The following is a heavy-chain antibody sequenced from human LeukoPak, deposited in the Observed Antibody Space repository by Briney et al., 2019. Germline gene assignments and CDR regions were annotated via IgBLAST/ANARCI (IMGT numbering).Heavy chain of an antibody. V-gene: IGHV3-30*18. J-gene: IGHJ4*02. Sequence: GGSLRLSCAASGFTFSSYGMHWVRQAPGKGLEWVAVISYDGSNKYYADSVKGRFTISRDNSKNTLYLQINSLRAEDTAVYYCAKDRGVGAVLDLCDYWGQGTLVTVSS. CDR2: ISYDGSNK. CDR1: GFTFSSYG. D-gene: IGHD1-26*01. CDR3: AKDRGVGAVLDLCDY.